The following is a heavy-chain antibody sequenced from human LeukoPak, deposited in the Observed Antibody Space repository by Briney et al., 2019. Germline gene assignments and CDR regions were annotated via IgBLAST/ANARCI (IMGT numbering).Heavy chain of an antibody. V-gene: IGHV4-38-2*02. D-gene: IGHD3-3*01. CDR3: ARGGTYDFWSGYYSAEYFQH. J-gene: IGHJ1*01. CDR1: GYSISSGYY. Sequence: SKTLSLTCSVSGYSISSGYYWGWIRQPPGKGLEWIGSVFHSGITYYKPSLKSRVTILVDTSKNQFSLKLTSVTAADTAVYYCARGGTYDFWSGYYSAEYFQHWGQGTLVTVSS. CDR2: VFHSGIT.